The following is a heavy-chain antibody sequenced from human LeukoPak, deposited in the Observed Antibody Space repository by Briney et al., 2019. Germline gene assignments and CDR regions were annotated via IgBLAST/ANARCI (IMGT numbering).Heavy chain of an antibody. V-gene: IGHV4-31*03. Sequence: SETLSLTCTVSGGSVSSGGYYWSWIRQHPGEGLEWIGHIYYSGTTYYNPSLKSRLTISLDTSKNQFSLKLTSVTAADTAVYYCATAAQNWNNAPYFDFWGQETLVTVSS. CDR2: IYYSGTT. D-gene: IGHD1-1*01. CDR3: ATAAQNWNNAPYFDF. J-gene: IGHJ4*02. CDR1: GGSVSSGGYY.